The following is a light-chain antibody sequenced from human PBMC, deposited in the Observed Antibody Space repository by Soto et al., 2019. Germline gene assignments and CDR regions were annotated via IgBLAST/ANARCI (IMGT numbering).Light chain of an antibody. CDR3: SSYTSSSTYV. V-gene: IGLV2-14*01. CDR2: EVS. J-gene: IGLJ1*01. Sequence: QSVLTQPASVSGSPGQSITISCTGTSSDVGGYNYVSWYQQHPGKAPKLMIYEVSNRPSGVSNRFSDSKSGNTASLTISGLHAEDEADYYCSSYTSSSTYVFGTGTKVTVL. CDR1: SSDVGGYNY.